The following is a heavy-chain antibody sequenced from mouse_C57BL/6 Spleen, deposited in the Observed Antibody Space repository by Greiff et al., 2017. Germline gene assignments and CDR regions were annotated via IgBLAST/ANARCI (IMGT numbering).Heavy chain of an antibody. D-gene: IGHD2-4*01. CDR3: ARGGDYDVRFAY. CDR2: INPYNGGT. J-gene: IGHJ3*01. CDR1: GYTFTDYY. Sequence: VQLQQSGPVLVKPGASVKMSCKASGYTFTDYYMNWVKQSHGKSLEWIGVINPYNGGTSYNQKFKGKATLTVDKSSSTAYMELNSLTSEDSAVYYCARGGDYDVRFAYGGQGTLVTVSA. V-gene: IGHV1-19*01.